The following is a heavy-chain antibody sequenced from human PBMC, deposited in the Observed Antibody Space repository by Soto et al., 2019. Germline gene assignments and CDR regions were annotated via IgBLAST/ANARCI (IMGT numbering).Heavy chain of an antibody. J-gene: IGHJ5*02. Sequence: ASVKVSCKASGDTFTANYINWVRQAPGQGLEWIGWMNTNTNTTDSAEVFEGRVSLTWDTSISTAYMQLNSLKIDDTAVYYCAREVVETSSLWLDPWAREPWSPSPQ. CDR3: AREVVETSSLWLDP. V-gene: IGHV1-8*02. D-gene: IGHD6-6*01. CDR1: GDTFTANY. CDR2: MNTNTNTT.